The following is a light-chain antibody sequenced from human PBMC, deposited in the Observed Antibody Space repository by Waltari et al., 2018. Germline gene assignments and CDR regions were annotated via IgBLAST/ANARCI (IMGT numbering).Light chain of an antibody. V-gene: IGKV1-6*01. CDR2: AAS. Sequence: AIPMTQSPSSLSASVRDRGTITCRASKGISNDLGWYQQNPGNAPKLLIYAASSLQSGVPSRFSGSGSGTAFTLTIRSLQHEDFATYYCLQDYNYPLTFGGGTKVEIK. J-gene: IGKJ4*01. CDR3: LQDYNYPLT. CDR1: KGISND.